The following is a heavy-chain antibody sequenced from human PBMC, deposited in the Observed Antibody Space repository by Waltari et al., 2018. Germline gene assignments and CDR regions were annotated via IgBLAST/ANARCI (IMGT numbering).Heavy chain of an antibody. CDR2: ISRTGSTI. Sequence: EVQLVESGGGLVQPGGSLRLSCAASGFTFSNYKMHWVRQAPGKGLGWVSDISRTGSTIYDADAWKGRFSTSRDNAKNSLYLQMNSLRAEDTAVYYCARVGSSSPHFDCWGQGTLVTVSS. CDR1: GFTFSNYK. J-gene: IGHJ4*02. CDR3: ARVGSSSPHFDC. D-gene: IGHD6-6*01. V-gene: IGHV3-48*01.